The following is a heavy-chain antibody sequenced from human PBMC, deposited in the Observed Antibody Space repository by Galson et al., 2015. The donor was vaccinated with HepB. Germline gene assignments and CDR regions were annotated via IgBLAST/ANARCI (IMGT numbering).Heavy chain of an antibody. CDR1: GGTFSSYT. CDR2: IIPILGIA. Sequence: SVKVSCKASGGTFSSYTISWVRQAPGQGLEWMGRIIPILGIANYAQKFQGRVTITADKSTSTAYMELSSLRSEDTAVYYCARDGYTMVRGVKRAFDIWGQGTMVTVSS. D-gene: IGHD3-10*01. V-gene: IGHV1-69*04. J-gene: IGHJ3*02. CDR3: ARDGYTMVRGVKRAFDI.